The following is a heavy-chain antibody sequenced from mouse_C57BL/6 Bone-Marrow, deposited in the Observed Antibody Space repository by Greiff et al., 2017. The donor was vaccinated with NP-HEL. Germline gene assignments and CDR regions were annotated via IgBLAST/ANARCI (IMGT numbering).Heavy chain of an antibody. CDR2: ISYDGSN. CDR3: ASYYYGFAY. CDR1: GYSITSGYY. J-gene: IGHJ3*01. V-gene: IGHV3-6*01. Sequence: ESGPGLVKPSQSLSLTCSVTGYSITSGYYWNWIRQFPGNKLEWMGYISYDGSNNYNPSLKNRISITRDTSKNQFFLKLNSVTTEDTATYYCASYYYGFAYWGQGTLVTVSA. D-gene: IGHD1-1*01.